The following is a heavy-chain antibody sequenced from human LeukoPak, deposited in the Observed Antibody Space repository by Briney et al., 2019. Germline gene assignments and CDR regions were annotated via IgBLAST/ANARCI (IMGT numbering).Heavy chain of an antibody. CDR1: GYTFTSYG. CDR3: ARDQNVTMIVVVPEY. CDR2: ISAYNGNT. D-gene: IGHD3-22*01. Sequence: GASVKVSCKASGYTFTSYGISWVRQAPGQGLEWMGWISAYNGNTNYAQKLQGRVTMTTDTSTSTAYMELRSLRSDDTAVYYCARDQNVTMIVVVPEYWGQGTLVTVSS. J-gene: IGHJ4*02. V-gene: IGHV1-18*01.